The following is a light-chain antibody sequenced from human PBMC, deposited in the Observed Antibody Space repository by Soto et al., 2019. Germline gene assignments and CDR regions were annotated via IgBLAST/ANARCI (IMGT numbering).Light chain of an antibody. CDR1: SSNIGGAYD. V-gene: IGLV1-44*01. CDR3: ATWDDSLNGYV. Sequence: QSVLTQPPSVSGAPGQRVTISCTGSSSNIGGAYDVHWYQQLPGTAPKLLIYSSNQRPSGVPDRFSGSKSGTSASLAISGLQSEDEGDYYCATWDDSLNGYVFGTGTKVTVL. J-gene: IGLJ1*01. CDR2: SSN.